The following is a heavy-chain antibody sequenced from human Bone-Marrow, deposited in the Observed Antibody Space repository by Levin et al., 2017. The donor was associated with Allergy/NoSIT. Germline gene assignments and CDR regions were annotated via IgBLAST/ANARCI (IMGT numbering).Heavy chain of an antibody. CDR3: ARGLAVAGAIDY. CDR1: GFTFSSYS. J-gene: IGHJ4*02. CDR2: ISSSSSYI. D-gene: IGHD6-19*01. Sequence: GGSLRLSCAASGFTFSSYSMNWVRQAPGKGLEWVSSISSSSSYIYYADSVKGRFTISRDNAKNSLYLQMNSLRAEDTAVYYCARGLAVAGAIDYWGQGTLVTVSS. V-gene: IGHV3-21*01.